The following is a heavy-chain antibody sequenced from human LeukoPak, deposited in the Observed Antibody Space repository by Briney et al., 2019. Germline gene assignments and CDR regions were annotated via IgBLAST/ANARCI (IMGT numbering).Heavy chain of an antibody. D-gene: IGHD1-14*01. CDR2: IWYDGSNK. Sequence: PGGSLRLFCAASGFTFSSYGMHWVRQAPGKGLEWVAVIWYDGSNKYYADSVKGRFTISRDNSKNTLYLQMNSLRAEDTAVYYCARDLSEPLLSYPHYGMDVWGQGTTVTVSS. J-gene: IGHJ6*02. CDR3: ARDLSEPLLSYPHYGMDV. V-gene: IGHV3-33*01. CDR1: GFTFSSYG.